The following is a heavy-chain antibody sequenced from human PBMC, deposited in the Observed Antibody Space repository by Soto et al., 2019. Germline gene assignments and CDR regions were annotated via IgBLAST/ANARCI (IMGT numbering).Heavy chain of an antibody. D-gene: IGHD6-19*01. J-gene: IGHJ3*02. V-gene: IGHV4-34*01. CDR3: ARDERQWLVDAFDI. Sequence: SETLSLTCAVCGGSFSGYYWSWIRQPPGKGLEWIGEINHSGSTNYNPSLKSRVTISVDTSKNQFSLKLSSVTAADTAVYYCARDERQWLVDAFDIWGQGTMVTVSS. CDR2: INHSGST. CDR1: GGSFSGYY.